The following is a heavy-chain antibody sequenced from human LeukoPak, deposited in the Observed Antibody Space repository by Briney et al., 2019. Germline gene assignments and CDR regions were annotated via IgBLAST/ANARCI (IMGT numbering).Heavy chain of an antibody. J-gene: IGHJ4*02. CDR2: ISSSGSTI. CDR3: ARGHHIYDSSGCDY. V-gene: IGHV3-48*03. D-gene: IGHD3-22*01. Sequence: GGSLRLSCAASGFTFSSYEMNWVRQAPGKGLEWVSYISSSGSTIYYADSVKSRFTISRDNAKNSLYLQMNSLRAEDTAVYYCARGHHIYDSSGCDYWGQGTLVTVSS. CDR1: GFTFSSYE.